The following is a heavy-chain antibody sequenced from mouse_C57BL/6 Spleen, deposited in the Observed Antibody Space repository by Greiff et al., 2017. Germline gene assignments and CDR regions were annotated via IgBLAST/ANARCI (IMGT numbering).Heavy chain of an antibody. V-gene: IGHV1-82*01. J-gene: IGHJ4*01. Sequence: QVQLKQSGPELVKPGASVKISCKASGYAFSSSWMNWVKQRPGKGLEWIGRIYPGDGDTNYNGKFKGKATLTADKSSSTAYMQLSSLTSEDSAVYFCAREGLLLRVGAYYYAMDYWGQGTSVTVSS. CDR3: AREGLLLRVGAYYYAMDY. D-gene: IGHD1-1*01. CDR1: GYAFSSSW. CDR2: IYPGDGDT.